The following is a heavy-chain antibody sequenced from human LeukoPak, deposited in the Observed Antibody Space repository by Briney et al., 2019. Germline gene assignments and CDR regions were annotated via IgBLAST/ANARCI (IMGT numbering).Heavy chain of an antibody. J-gene: IGHJ6*03. V-gene: IGHV4-38-2*02. CDR1: GYSISSGYY. CDR3: ARETLSYYYYMDV. D-gene: IGHD3-10*01. Sequence: SETLSLTCTVSGYSISSGYYWGWIRQPPGKGLEWIGSIYHSGSTNYNPSLKSRVTISVDTSKNQFSLKLSSVTAADTAVYYCARETLSYYYYMDVWGKGTTVTISS. CDR2: IYHSGST.